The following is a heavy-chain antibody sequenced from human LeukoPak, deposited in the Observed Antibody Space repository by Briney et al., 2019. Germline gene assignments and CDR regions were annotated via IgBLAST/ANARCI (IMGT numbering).Heavy chain of an antibody. CDR3: AREEYSSSSSRQH. Sequence: ASVKVSCKASGYTFTSYDINWVRQAPGQGLEWMGWINPNSGGTNYAQKFQGRVTMTRDTSISTAYMELSRLRSDDTAVYYCAREEYSSSSSRQHWGQGTLVTVSS. J-gene: IGHJ1*01. V-gene: IGHV1-2*02. CDR1: GYTFTSYD. CDR2: INPNSGGT. D-gene: IGHD6-6*01.